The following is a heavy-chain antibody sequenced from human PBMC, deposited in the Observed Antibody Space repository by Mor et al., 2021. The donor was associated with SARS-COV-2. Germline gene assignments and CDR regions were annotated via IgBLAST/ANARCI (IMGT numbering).Heavy chain of an antibody. D-gene: IGHD3-3*01. CDR2: ISNDGTVT. Sequence: VSRISNDGTVTRYADSVKGRFTVSRDNANNTLYLQMDSLRADYTAVYYCTRDVYLLFFDFWGHGTLFSVS. V-gene: IGHV3-74*01. J-gene: IGHJ4*01. CDR3: TRDVYLLFFDF.